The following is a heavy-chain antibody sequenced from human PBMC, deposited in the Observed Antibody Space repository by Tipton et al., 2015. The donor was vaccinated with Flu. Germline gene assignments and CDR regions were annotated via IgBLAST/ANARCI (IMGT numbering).Heavy chain of an antibody. V-gene: IGHV4-59*01. Sequence: LRLSCTVSGTSISSYHWSWIRQPPGRGLEWIGNSHYNGNTEYNPSLKSRVAILVDMSKNQVSLKLNSVTGADTAVYYCAREGWEFPTRRYYYMDVWGKGTTVTVSS. CDR2: SHYNGNT. CDR3: AREGWEFPTRRYYYMDV. D-gene: IGHD1-26*01. J-gene: IGHJ6*03. CDR1: GTSISSYH.